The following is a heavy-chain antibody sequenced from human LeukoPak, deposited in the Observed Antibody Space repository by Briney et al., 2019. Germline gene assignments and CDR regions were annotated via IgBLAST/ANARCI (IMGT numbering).Heavy chain of an antibody. CDR3: ASITVGMVRGPARDY. CDR1: GGSISSYY. J-gene: IGHJ4*02. Sequence: PSETLSLTCTVSGGSISSYYWSWIRQPAGKGLEWIGRIYTSGSTNYNPSLKSRVTMSVDTSKNQFSLKLSSVTAADTAVYYCASITVGMVRGPARDYWGQGTLVTVSS. CDR2: IYTSGST. D-gene: IGHD3-10*01. V-gene: IGHV4-4*07.